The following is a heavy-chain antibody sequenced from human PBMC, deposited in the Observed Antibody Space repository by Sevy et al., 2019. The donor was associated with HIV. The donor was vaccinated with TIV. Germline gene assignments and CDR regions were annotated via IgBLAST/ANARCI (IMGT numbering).Heavy chain of an antibody. CDR2: ISGRGGST. V-gene: IGHV3-23*01. Sequence: GGSLRLSCAASGFTFGTYVMNWVRQAPGKGLEWVSGISGRGGSTYYADSVKGRITISRDNSKKTVYLQMNSLRAEDTAVYYCARGDRSFYGIDVWGQGTTVTVSS. J-gene: IGHJ6*02. CDR3: ARGDRSFYGIDV. CDR1: GFTFGTYV. D-gene: IGHD2-15*01.